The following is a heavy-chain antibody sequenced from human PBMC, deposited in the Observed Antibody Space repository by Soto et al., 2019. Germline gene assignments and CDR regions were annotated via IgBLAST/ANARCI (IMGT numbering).Heavy chain of an antibody. V-gene: IGHV1-18*01. CDR2: ISAYNGNT. CDR1: GYTFTSYG. Sequence: QVQLVQSGAEVKKPGASVKVSCKASGYTFTSYGISWVRQAPGQGLEWMGWISAYNGNTNYAQKLQRRVTMTTDTSPSTGYMELRSLRSDDTAVYYWARDKGDGSGSYYGYWGQGTLVTVSS. D-gene: IGHD3-10*01. J-gene: IGHJ4*02. CDR3: ARDKGDGSGSYYGY.